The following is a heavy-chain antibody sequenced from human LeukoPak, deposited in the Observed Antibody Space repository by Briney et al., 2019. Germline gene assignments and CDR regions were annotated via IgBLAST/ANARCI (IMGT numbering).Heavy chain of an antibody. D-gene: IGHD5-18*01. Sequence: GGSLRLSCAASGFAFSSYWMSWVRQAPGKGLEWVANIKQDGSEKYYVDSVKGRFTISRDNAKNSLYLQMNSLRAEDTAVYYCARARLKYSYGYDPLDYWGQGTLVTVSS. J-gene: IGHJ4*02. CDR3: ARARLKYSYGYDPLDY. CDR1: GFAFSSYW. CDR2: IKQDGSEK. V-gene: IGHV3-7*01.